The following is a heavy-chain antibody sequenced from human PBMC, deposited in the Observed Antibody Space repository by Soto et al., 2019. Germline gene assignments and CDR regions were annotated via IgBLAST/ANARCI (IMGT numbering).Heavy chain of an antibody. D-gene: IGHD4-17*01. CDR3: AREVGDGDFSAALQD. Sequence: VQLMQSGAEVKKPGSSVKVSCKASGGTFSSHSINWVRQAPGQVLEWMGGVISLFGTANYAHNFKGRVTITPDKSTSTAYMEHNSLRSDDTAVYYCAREVGDGDFSAALQDWGQGTLVTVSA. CDR2: VISLFGTA. V-gene: IGHV1-69*06. CDR1: GGTFSSHS. J-gene: IGHJ4*02.